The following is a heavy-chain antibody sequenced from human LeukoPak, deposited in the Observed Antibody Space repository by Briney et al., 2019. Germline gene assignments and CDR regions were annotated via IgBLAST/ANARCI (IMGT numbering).Heavy chain of an antibody. CDR1: GGSFSGYY. CDR3: ARGLMGADAFDI. Sequence: PSETLSLTCAVYGGSFSGYYWSWIRQPPGKGLEWIGEINHSGSTNYNLSLKSRVTISVDTSKNQFSLKLSSVTAADTAVYYCARGLMGADAFDIWGQGTMVTVSS. V-gene: IGHV4-34*01. D-gene: IGHD4/OR15-4a*01. J-gene: IGHJ3*02. CDR2: INHSGST.